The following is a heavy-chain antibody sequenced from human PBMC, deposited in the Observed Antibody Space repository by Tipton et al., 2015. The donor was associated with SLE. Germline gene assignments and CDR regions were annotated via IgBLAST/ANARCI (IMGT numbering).Heavy chain of an antibody. D-gene: IGHD3-10*01. Sequence: TLSLTCTVSGGSISSGGYYWSWIRQHPGKGLEWIGYIYYSGGTYYNPSLKSRVTISVDTSKNQFSLKLSSVTAADTAVYYCARGVWFGELRGRAFDIWGQGTMVTVSS. CDR1: GGSISSGGYY. CDR2: IYYSGGT. CDR3: ARGVWFGELRGRAFDI. J-gene: IGHJ3*02. V-gene: IGHV4-31*03.